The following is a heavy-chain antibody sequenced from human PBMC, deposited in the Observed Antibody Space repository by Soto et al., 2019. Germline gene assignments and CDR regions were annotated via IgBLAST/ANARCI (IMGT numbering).Heavy chain of an antibody. Sequence: QVQLVQSGAEVKRPGSSVKVSCESSGDTFNSYVISWVRQAPGQGLEWMGGIIPIIGVTHYAQKFQGRVTISALSSTGTAYMELTNLVFEDTALYYCATESLGAKGVEHWGQGTLVTVSS. J-gene: IGHJ1*01. V-gene: IGHV1-69*17. CDR1: GDTFNSYV. D-gene: IGHD3-16*01. CDR2: IIPIIGVT. CDR3: ATESLGAKGVEH.